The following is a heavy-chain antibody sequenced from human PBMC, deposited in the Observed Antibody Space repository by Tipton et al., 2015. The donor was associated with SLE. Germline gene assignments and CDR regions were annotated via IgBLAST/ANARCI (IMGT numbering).Heavy chain of an antibody. CDR1: GGSITTKNYY. J-gene: IGHJ3*02. CDR3: ARWNFATMTGGFDI. Sequence: TLSLTCTVSGGSITTKNYYWAWIRQPPGKGLECIGNIYYTGTTSYNPSLKSRVTMSVDTSRNQFSLTLTSVTAADTAIYYCARWNFATMTGGFDIWGQGTMFTVSS. CDR2: IYYTGTT. V-gene: IGHV4-39*07. D-gene: IGHD1-7*01.